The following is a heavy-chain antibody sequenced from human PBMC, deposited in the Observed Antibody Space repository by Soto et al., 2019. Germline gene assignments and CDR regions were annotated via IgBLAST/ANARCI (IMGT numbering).Heavy chain of an antibody. J-gene: IGHJ5*02. CDR2: ISAYNGNT. D-gene: IGHD2-2*01. V-gene: IGHV1-18*04. CDR1: GYTFTSYG. Sequence: ASVKVSCKASGYTFTSYGISWVRQAPGQGLEWMGWISAYNGNTNYAQKLQGRVTMTTDTSTSTAYMELRSLRSDDTAVYYCARVGRDIVVVPAAIGWFDPWGQGTPVTVSS. CDR3: ARVGRDIVVVPAAIGWFDP.